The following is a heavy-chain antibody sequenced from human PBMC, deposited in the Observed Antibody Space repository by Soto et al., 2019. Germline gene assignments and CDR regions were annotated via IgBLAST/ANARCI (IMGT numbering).Heavy chain of an antibody. CDR1: GYTFTSYG. CDR3: ARDRDTMVQGVWWFDP. Sequence: ASVKVSCKASGYTFTSYGTSWVRQAPGQGLEWMGWISAYNGNTNYAQKLQGRVTMTTDTSTSTAYMELRSLRSDDTAVYYCARDRDTMVQGVWWFDPWGQGTLVTVSS. V-gene: IGHV1-18*01. CDR2: ISAYNGNT. J-gene: IGHJ5*02. D-gene: IGHD3-10*01.